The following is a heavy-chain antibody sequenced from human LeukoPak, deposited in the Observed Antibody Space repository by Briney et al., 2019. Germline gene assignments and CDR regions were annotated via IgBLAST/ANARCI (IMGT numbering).Heavy chain of an antibody. CDR2: ISNSESTK. V-gene: IGHV3-11*04. CDR3: ARAPKGYSSPWAYYYYYMDV. CDR1: GFTFSDYY. D-gene: IGHD6-13*01. Sequence: RSGGSLRLSCAASGFTFSDYYMSWIRKAPGKGLEWISYISNSESTKYYADSVKGRFTISRDNAKNSLYLQMNSLRAEDTAVYYCARAPKGYSSPWAYYYYYMDVWGKGTTVTVSS. J-gene: IGHJ6*03.